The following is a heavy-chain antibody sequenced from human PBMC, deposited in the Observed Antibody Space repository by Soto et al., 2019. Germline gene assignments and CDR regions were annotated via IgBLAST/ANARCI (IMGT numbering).Heavy chain of an antibody. J-gene: IGHJ6*02. V-gene: IGHV5-51*01. CDR2: IYPGDSDT. Sequence: PGESLKISCKGSGYSFTSYWIGWVRQMPGKGLEWMGIIYPGDSDTRYSPSFQGQVTISADKSISTAYLQWSSLKASDTAMYYCARHAHYCSGGRCYPYGMDVWGQGTTVTVSS. CDR1: GYSFTSYW. D-gene: IGHD2-15*01. CDR3: ARHAHYCSGGRCYPYGMDV.